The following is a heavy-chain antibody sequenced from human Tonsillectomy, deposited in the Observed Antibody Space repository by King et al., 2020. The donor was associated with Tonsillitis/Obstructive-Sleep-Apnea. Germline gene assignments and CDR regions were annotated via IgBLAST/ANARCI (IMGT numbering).Heavy chain of an antibody. V-gene: IGHV3-23*04. CDR2: ISGSGGGP. Sequence: VQLVESGGGLVQPGGSLRLSCAASGFTFSSYAMNWVRQAPGKGLEWVSAISGSGGGPYSANSVRGRFTISRDNSQNTLYLQMNSLTVEDTAVYYCAKGKDNSGWYYYGMDVWGQGTTVTVSS. J-gene: IGHJ6*02. CDR1: GFTFSSYA. CDR3: AKGKDNSGWYYYGMDV. D-gene: IGHD6-19*01.